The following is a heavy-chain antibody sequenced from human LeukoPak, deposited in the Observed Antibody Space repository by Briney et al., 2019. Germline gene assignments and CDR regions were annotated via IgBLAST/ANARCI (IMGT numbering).Heavy chain of an antibody. CDR2: INEDASRR. D-gene: IGHD3-3*01. CDR1: GFTISSYW. CDR3: ARVQSGNGYDTLDV. Sequence: GGSLRLSCAAPGFTISSYWMDWVRQTPGKGLEGLANINEDASRRYYVESVRGRFTISRDNTKNSIYLQMDSLRVEDTATYYCARVQSGNGYDTLDVWGQGTTVTVSS. V-gene: IGHV3-7*01. J-gene: IGHJ6*02.